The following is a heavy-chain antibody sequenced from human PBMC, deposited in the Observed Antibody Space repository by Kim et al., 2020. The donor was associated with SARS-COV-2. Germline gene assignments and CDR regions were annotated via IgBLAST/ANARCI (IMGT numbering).Heavy chain of an antibody. CDR1: GFTLSGNW. CDR2: IKQDGSEK. Sequence: GGSLRLSCAASGFTLSGNWMTWVRQAPGKGLEWVANIKQDGSEKYYAASVKGRFTISRDNTKNSLFLQMDTPRADDTAVYYCARWEYRSGWYWFDYWGQG. J-gene: IGHJ4*01. D-gene: IGHD6-19*01. V-gene: IGHV3-7*01. CDR3: ARWEYRSGWYWFDY.